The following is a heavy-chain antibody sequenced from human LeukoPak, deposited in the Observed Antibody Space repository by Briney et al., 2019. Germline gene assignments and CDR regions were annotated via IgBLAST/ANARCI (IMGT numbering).Heavy chain of an antibody. Sequence: PSETLSLTCTVSGGSISSGDYYWSWIRHPPGKGLEWIGYIYDSGSTYYNPSLKSRVTISVATSKNQFSLKLSSVTAAATAVYYCARGKQEDIVVVPAAMGFDPWGQGTLVTVSS. CDR1: GGSISSGDYY. V-gene: IGHV4-30-4*01. CDR3: ARGKQEDIVVVPAAMGFDP. D-gene: IGHD2-2*01. J-gene: IGHJ5*02. CDR2: IYDSGST.